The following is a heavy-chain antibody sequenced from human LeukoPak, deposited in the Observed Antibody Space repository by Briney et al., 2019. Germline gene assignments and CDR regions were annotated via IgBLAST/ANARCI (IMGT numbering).Heavy chain of an antibody. CDR1: GGSISSGGYY. CDR3: ASADYDMAFDI. V-gene: IGHV4-31*03. CDR2: IYYSGST. D-gene: IGHD3-9*01. Sequence: SETLSLTCTASGGSISSGGYYWSWIRQHPGKGLEWIGYIYYSGSTDYNPSLKSRFTMSVDTSKNQFSLKLSSVTAADTAVYYCASADYDMAFDIWGQGTMVTVSS. J-gene: IGHJ3*02.